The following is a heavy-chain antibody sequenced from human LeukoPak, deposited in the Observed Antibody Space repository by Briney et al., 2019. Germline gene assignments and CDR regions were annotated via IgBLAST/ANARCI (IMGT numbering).Heavy chain of an antibody. CDR1: RGTFSSYA. CDR2: IIPIFGTA. V-gene: IGHV1-69*05. J-gene: IGHJ4*02. Sequence: ASVKVSCKASRGTFSSYAISWVRQAPGQGLEWMGGIIPIFGTANYAQKFQGRVTITTDESTSTAYMELSSLRSEDTAVYYCARDLWSGFDYWGQGTLVTVSS. CDR3: ARDLWSGFDY. D-gene: IGHD3-10*01.